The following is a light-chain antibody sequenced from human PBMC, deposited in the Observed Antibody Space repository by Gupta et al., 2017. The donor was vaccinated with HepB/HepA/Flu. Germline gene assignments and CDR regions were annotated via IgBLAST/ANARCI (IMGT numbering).Light chain of an antibody. CDR2: AAS. V-gene: IGKV1-17*01. J-gene: IGKJ1*01. CDR1: QSIRND. CDR3: LQHNSYPWT. Sequence: DIQMTQSPSSLSASVGDRVTITCRASQSIRNDLGWYQQTPGKAPKRLIYAASSLQSGVPSRFSGSGSGTEFTLTISSLQPEDFATYYCLQHNSYPWTFGQGTKVEIK.